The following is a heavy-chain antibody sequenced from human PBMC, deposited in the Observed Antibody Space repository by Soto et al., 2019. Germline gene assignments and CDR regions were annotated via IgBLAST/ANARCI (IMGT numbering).Heavy chain of an antibody. CDR3: ARDSGEELEPTADDAFDI. CDR2: ISYDGSNK. D-gene: IGHD1-1*01. V-gene: IGHV3-30-3*01. CDR1: GFTFSSYA. Sequence: QVRLVESGGGVVQPGRSLRLSCAASGFTFSSYAMHWVRQAPGKGLEWVAVISYDGSNKYYADSVKGRFTISRDNSNNTRYQQMNSLRAEDTAVYYCARDSGEELEPTADDAFDIWGQGTMVTASS. J-gene: IGHJ3*02.